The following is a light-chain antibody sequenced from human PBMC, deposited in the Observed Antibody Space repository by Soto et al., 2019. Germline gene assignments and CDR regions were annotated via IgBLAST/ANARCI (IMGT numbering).Light chain of an antibody. J-gene: IGLJ1*01. CDR3: SSYTTSNTRQTV. Sequence: QSALTQPASVCGSPGQSITISCTGTSSDVGGYNYVSWYQHHPGKAPKLILYDVSNRPSGVSIRFSGSKSDNTASLTISGLQPEDEADYHCSSYTTSNTRQTVFGTGTKVTVL. V-gene: IGLV2-14*03. CDR2: DVS. CDR1: SSDVGGYNY.